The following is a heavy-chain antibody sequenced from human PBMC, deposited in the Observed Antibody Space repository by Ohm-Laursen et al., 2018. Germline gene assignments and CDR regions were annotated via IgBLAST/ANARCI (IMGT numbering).Heavy chain of an antibody. D-gene: IGHD3-3*01. Sequence: ASVKASCKASGYTFTSYDINWVRQATGQGLEWMGWMNPNSGNTGYAQKFQGRVTMTRNTSISTAYMELSSLRSEDTAVYYCAIGGYYDFWSGYTYGMDVWGQGTTVTVSS. CDR3: AIGGYYDFWSGYTYGMDV. CDR1: GYTFTSYD. CDR2: MNPNSGNT. J-gene: IGHJ6*02. V-gene: IGHV1-8*01.